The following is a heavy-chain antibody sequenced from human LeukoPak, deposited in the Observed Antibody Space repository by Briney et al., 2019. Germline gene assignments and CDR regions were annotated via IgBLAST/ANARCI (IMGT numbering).Heavy chain of an antibody. Sequence: SETLSLTCTVSGGSISSYYWSWIRQPAGKGLEWIGRIYTSGSTNYNPSLKSRVTMSVDTSKNQFSLKLSSVTAADTAVYYCARVLRSHDYGDFFDYWGQGTPVTVSS. CDR1: GGSISSYY. CDR2: IYTSGST. J-gene: IGHJ4*02. V-gene: IGHV4-4*07. D-gene: IGHD4-17*01. CDR3: ARVLRSHDYGDFFDY.